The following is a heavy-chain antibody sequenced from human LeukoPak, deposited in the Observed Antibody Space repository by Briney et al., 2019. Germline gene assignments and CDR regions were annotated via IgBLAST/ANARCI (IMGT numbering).Heavy chain of an antibody. V-gene: IGHV4-61*02. CDR3: AKGGRDGYNCLGY. D-gene: IGHD5-24*01. J-gene: IGHJ4*02. Sequence: SQTLSLTCTVSGGSISSGSYYWSWIRQTAGKGLERIGRIYTSGSTNYNPSLKSRVTISVDTSKNQFSLKLSSVTAADTAVYYCAKGGRDGYNCLGYWGQGTLVTVSS. CDR1: GGSISSGSYY. CDR2: IYTSGST.